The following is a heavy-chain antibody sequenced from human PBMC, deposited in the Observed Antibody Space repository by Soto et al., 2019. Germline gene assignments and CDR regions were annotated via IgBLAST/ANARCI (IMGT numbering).Heavy chain of an antibody. V-gene: IGHV3-74*01. CDR2: INSDGNIT. CDR1: GFTFSSYW. J-gene: IGHJ6*02. D-gene: IGHD3-10*01. CDR3: AKDINYYGSGSYYYGMDV. Sequence: GGSLSLSCAASGFTFSSYWMHWVRQAPGKGLVWVSRINSDGNITSYADSVKGRFTISRDNAKNTLYLQMNSLRAEDTALYYCAKDINYYGSGSYYYGMDVWGQGTTVTVSS.